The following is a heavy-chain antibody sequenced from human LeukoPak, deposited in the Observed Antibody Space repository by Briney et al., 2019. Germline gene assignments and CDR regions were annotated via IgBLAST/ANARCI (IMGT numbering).Heavy chain of an antibody. CDR3: ARAHLGYCSGGSCYPYYMDV. V-gene: IGHV4-61*02. CDR2: IYTSGST. J-gene: IGHJ6*03. D-gene: IGHD2-15*01. Sequence: SQTLSLTCTVSGGSISSGSYYWSWIRQPAGKGLEWIGRIYTSGSTNYNPSLKSRVTISVDTSKNQFSLKLSSVTAAVTAVYYCARAHLGYCSGGSCYPYYMDVWGKGTTVTVSS. CDR1: GGSISSGSYY.